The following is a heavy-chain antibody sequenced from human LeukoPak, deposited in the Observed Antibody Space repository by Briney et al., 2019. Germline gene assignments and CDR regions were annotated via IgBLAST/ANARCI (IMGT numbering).Heavy chain of an antibody. J-gene: IGHJ4*02. CDR1: GFTVSSYW. Sequence: GGSLRLSCAASGFTVSSYWMHWVRQAPGKGLVWVSRINTDGSSTSYADSVKGRFTISRDNAKNTLYLQMNSLRAEDTAVYYCARDRDDILTLIDYWGQGTLVTVSS. D-gene: IGHD3-9*01. V-gene: IGHV3-74*01. CDR2: INTDGSST. CDR3: ARDRDDILTLIDY.